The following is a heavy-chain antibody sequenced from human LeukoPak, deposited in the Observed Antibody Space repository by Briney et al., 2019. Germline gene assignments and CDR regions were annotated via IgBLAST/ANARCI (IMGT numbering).Heavy chain of an antibody. J-gene: IGHJ4*02. CDR3: ARDNLTTGTRFDY. CDR2: IYYSGST. D-gene: IGHD1-14*01. Sequence: ASETLSLTCTVSGGSISSGDYYWSWIRQPPGKGLEWIGYIYYSGSTYYNPSPKSRVTISVDTSKNQFSLKLSSVTAADTAVYYCARDNLTTGTRFDYWGQGTLVTVSS. CDR1: GGSISSGDYY. V-gene: IGHV4-30-4*01.